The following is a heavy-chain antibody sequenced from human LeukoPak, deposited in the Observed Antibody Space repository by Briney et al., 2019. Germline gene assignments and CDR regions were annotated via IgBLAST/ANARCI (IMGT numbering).Heavy chain of an antibody. D-gene: IGHD6-6*01. CDR1: GFTFSSYE. Sequence: GGSLRLSCAASGFTFSSYEMNWVRQAPGKGLEWVSYISSSGSTIYYADSVKGRFTISRDNAKNSLYLRMNSLRAEDTAVYYCAKEYSSSSNDYWGQGTLVTVSS. CDR2: ISSSGSTI. J-gene: IGHJ4*02. CDR3: AKEYSSSSNDY. V-gene: IGHV3-48*03.